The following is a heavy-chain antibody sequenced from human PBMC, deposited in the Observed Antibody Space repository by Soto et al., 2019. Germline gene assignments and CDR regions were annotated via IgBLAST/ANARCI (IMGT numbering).Heavy chain of an antibody. CDR3: ARDVLRYFDPPLDS. D-gene: IGHD3-9*01. V-gene: IGHV3-33*01. Sequence: QVQLVESGGGVVQPGRSLRLSCAASGFTFSSYGMHWVRQAPGKGLEWVAVIWYDGSSKYYADSVKGRFTISRDNSKNTLSLQINSLRAEDTAVYYCARDVLRYFDPPLDSWGQGTLVTVSS. CDR1: GFTFSSYG. J-gene: IGHJ4*02. CDR2: IWYDGSSK.